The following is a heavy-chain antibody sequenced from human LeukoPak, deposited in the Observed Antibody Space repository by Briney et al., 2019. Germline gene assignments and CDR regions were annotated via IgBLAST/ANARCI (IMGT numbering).Heavy chain of an antibody. V-gene: IGHV3-23*01. CDR1: GFTVSIYT. CDR3: AKASSDSSGWSYY. Sequence: GGSLRLSCATSGFTVSIYTMTWVRQAPGKGLEWVSTIIGSGGRAYNADSVKGRFTISRDNSKNTLYLQMNSLRAEGTAVYYCAKASSDSSGWSYYWGQGTLVTVSS. CDR2: IIGSGGRA. D-gene: IGHD6-19*01. J-gene: IGHJ4*02.